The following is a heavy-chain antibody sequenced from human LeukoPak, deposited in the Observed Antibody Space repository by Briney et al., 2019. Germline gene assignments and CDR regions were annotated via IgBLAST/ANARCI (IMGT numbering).Heavy chain of an antibody. D-gene: IGHD3-3*01. CDR1: GFSLSTSRVG. V-gene: IGHV2-5*01. CDR2: IYWNDDK. Sequence: SGPTLVNPTQTLTLTCTFSGFSLSTSRVGVGWIRQPPGKALEWLALIYWNDDKRYSPSLKSRLTITKDTSKNQVVLTMTNMDPVDTATYYCAHSPSRLRFLDWFDPTPFDYWGQGTLVTVSS. J-gene: IGHJ4*02. CDR3: AHSPSRLRFLDWFDPTPFDY.